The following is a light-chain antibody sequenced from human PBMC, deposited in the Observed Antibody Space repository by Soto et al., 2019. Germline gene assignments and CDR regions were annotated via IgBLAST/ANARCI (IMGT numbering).Light chain of an antibody. J-gene: IGKJ2*01. Sequence: EIVLTQSPGTLSLSPGERATLSCRASQSVSSSYLAWYQQKPGQAPRLLIYGASSRATGIPDRFSGSGSGTDFTLTISRLEPEDFAVYYCQQYGKWYTFGQGTKLEIK. CDR2: GAS. CDR3: QQYGKWYT. CDR1: QSVSSSY. V-gene: IGKV3-20*01.